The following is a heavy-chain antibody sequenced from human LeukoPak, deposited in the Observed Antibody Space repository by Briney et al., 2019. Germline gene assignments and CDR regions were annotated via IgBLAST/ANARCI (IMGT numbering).Heavy chain of an antibody. J-gene: IGHJ3*02. D-gene: IGHD5-12*01. CDR2: YDPEDGAI. CDR3: AAESSYRGYDSVAFDI. V-gene: IGHV1-24*01. CDR1: GYALTELS. Sequence: ASVKVSCKVSGYALTELSMHWVRQAPGKGLEWMGGYDPEDGAIIYAQKFQGRATVTEDTSTDTAHMELSRLTSEDTAVYYCAAESSYRGYDSVAFDIWGQGTMVIVSS.